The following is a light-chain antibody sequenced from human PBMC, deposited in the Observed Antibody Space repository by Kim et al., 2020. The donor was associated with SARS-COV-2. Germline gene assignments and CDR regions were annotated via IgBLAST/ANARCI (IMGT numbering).Light chain of an antibody. V-gene: IGLV2-8*01. CDR3: SSYAGSNNFEV. CDR1: SSDVGGYNY. J-gene: IGLJ3*02. Sequence: QSALTQPPSASGSPGQSVTIPCTGTSSDVGGYNYVSWYQQHPGKAPKLMIYEVSKRPSGVPDRFSGSKSGNTASLTVSGLQAEDEADYYCSSYAGSNNFEVFGGGTQLTVL. CDR2: EVS.